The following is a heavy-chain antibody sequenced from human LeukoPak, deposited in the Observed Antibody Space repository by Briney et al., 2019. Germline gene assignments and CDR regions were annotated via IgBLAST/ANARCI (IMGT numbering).Heavy chain of an antibody. CDR2: INPNSGGT. CDR3: ARANALYCSSTSCLFDY. Sequence: ASVKVSCKASGYTFTDYYIHWVRQAPGQGLEWMAWINPNSGGTYYAQNFHDRITLTRDTSISTAYMELSRLRSDDTAIYYCARANALYCSSTSCLFDYWGQGTLVTVSS. CDR1: GYTFTDYY. D-gene: IGHD2-2*01. V-gene: IGHV1-2*02. J-gene: IGHJ4*02.